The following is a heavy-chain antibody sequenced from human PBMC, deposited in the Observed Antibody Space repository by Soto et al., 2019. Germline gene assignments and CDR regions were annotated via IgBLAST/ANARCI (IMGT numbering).Heavy chain of an antibody. D-gene: IGHD3-3*01. CDR2: IYYSGST. J-gene: IGHJ5*02. V-gene: IGHV4-30-4*08. CDR3: ARESVLRFLEGSSRFDP. CDR1: GGSFSGYY. Sequence: PSETLSLTCAVYGGSFSGYYWSWIRQPPGKGLEWIGYIYYSGSTYYNPSLKSRVTISVDTSKNQFSLKLSSVTAADTAMYYCARESVLRFLEGSSRFDPWGQGTLVTVSS.